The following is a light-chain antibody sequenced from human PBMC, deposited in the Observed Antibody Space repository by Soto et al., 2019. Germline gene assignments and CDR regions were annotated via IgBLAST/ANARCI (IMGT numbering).Light chain of an antibody. J-gene: IGLJ3*02. CDR2: DND. CDR3: GTCDSSLSAGV. V-gene: IGLV1-51*01. Sequence: QSVLTQPPSVSAAPGQKVTISCSGSSSNIGNNYVSWYQQLPGTAPKLLIYDNDKRPSGIPDRFSGSKSGTSATLDITGLQTGDEADYYCGTCDSSLSAGVFGGGTKLTVL. CDR1: SSNIGNNY.